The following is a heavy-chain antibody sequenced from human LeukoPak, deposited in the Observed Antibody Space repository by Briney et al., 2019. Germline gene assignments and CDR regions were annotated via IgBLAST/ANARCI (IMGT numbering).Heavy chain of an antibody. V-gene: IGHV3-23*01. D-gene: IGHD2-15*01. CDR2: ISGSGGST. Sequence: GGSLRLSCAASGFTFSSYGMSWVRQAPGKGLEWVSAISGSGGSTYYADSVKGRFTISRDNAKNSLYLQMNSLRAEDTAVYFCASCSCSGQLMGYCPPADYWGQGTLVTVSS. CDR1: GFTFSSYG. J-gene: IGHJ4*02. CDR3: ASCSCSGQLMGYCPPADY.